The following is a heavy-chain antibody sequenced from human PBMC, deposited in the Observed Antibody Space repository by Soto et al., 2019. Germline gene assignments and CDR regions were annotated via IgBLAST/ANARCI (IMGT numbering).Heavy chain of an antibody. CDR1: GYSFTSYW. CDR3: AIYVILTGFMDHYYYGMDV. CDR2: IYPGDSDT. D-gene: IGHD3-9*01. Sequence: GESLKISCKGSGYSFTSYWIGWVRQMPGKGLEWMGIIYPGDSDTRYSPSFQGQVTISADKSISTAYLQWSSLKASDTAMYYCAIYVILTGFMDHYYYGMDVWGQGTTVTVSS. J-gene: IGHJ6*02. V-gene: IGHV5-51*01.